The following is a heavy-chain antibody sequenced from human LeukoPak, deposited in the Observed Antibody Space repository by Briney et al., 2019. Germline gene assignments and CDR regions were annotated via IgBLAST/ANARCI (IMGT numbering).Heavy chain of an antibody. J-gene: IGHJ4*02. CDR3: AKNGAYSGYDYIDY. CDR2: ITGSGDDT. V-gene: IGHV3-23*01. CDR1: GFTFSSYA. D-gene: IGHD5-12*01. Sequence: GGSLRLSCAASGFTFSSYAMSWVRQAPGKGLEWVSDITGSGDDTDYADSVKGRFTVSRDNSRNTLYLQINSLRVEDTAVYYCAKNGAYSGYDYIDYWGQGTLVTVSP.